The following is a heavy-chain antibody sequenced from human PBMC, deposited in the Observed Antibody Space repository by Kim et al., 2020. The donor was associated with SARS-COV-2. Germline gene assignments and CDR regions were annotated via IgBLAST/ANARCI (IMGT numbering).Heavy chain of an antibody. V-gene: IGHV1-46*01. J-gene: IGHJ5*01. Sequence: ASVKVSCKASGYTFTSYYMHWVRQAPGQGLEWMGIINPSGGSTSYAQKLQGRVTMTRDTSTSTVYMELSSLRSEDTAVYYCARDLENTFDDQRNWFDPWGQGTLVTVSS. CDR1: GYTFTSYY. CDR3: ARDLENTFDDQRNWFDP. D-gene: IGHD3-16*01. CDR2: INPSGGST.